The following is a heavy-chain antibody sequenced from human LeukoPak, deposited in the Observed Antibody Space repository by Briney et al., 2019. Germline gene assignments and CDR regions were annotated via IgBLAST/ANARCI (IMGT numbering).Heavy chain of an antibody. D-gene: IGHD3-16*01. CDR1: GFTFSTYW. V-gene: IGHV3-7*01. Sequence: PGGSLRLSCAASGFTFSTYWMSWVRQAPGKGLEWVANINQDGSEKYYFESVRGRFTISRDNAKNSLYLQMNSLRAEDTAVYFCAREIFGGHYFDFWGQGTLVTVSS. CDR3: AREIFGGHYFDF. J-gene: IGHJ4*02. CDR2: INQDGSEK.